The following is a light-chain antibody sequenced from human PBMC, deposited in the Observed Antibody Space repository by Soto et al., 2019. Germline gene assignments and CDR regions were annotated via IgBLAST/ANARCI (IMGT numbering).Light chain of an antibody. Sequence: DIVVTQSPESLAVSLGERATINCKSSQSVLYSSNNKNYLDWYQQKPGQPPKLLIYWASTRESGVPDRFSGSGSGTDFTLTISSLQAEDVAVYYCQEYYSLPRTFGGGTKVEIK. CDR1: QSVLYSSNNKNY. CDR3: QEYYSLPRT. V-gene: IGKV4-1*01. J-gene: IGKJ4*01. CDR2: WAS.